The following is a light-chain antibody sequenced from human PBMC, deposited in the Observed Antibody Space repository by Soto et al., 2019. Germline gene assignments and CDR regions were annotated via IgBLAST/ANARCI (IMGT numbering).Light chain of an antibody. CDR3: QQYGSPLT. V-gene: IGKV3-20*01. Sequence: EIVLTQSPGTLSLSPGERATLSCRASQSVSSSHLAWYHQKPGQAPRLLIYGASTRATGIPDRFSGSGSGTDFTLTISRLEPEDFAVYYCQQYGSPLTFGGGTKVEIK. J-gene: IGKJ4*01. CDR1: QSVSSSH. CDR2: GAS.